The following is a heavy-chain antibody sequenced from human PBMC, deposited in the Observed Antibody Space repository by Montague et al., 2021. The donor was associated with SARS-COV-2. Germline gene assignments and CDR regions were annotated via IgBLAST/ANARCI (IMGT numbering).Heavy chain of an antibody. Sequence: PALVKPTQTLTLTCTFSGFSLSTSGMCVSWIRQPPGKALEWLALIDWDEDKYYSTSLKTRLTISKDTSKNQVVLTMTNMDPVDTATYYCARTRYFGILYYSYGMDFWGQGTTVTVSS. D-gene: IGHD3-9*01. CDR2: IDWDEDK. CDR3: ARTRYFGILYYSYGMDF. J-gene: IGHJ6*02. CDR1: GFSLSTSGMC. V-gene: IGHV2-70*01.